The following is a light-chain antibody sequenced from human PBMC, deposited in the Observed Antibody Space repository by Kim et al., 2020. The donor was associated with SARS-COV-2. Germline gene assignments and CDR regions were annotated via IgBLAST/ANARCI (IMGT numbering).Light chain of an antibody. J-gene: IGKJ4*01. CDR2: AAS. V-gene: IGKV1-9*01. CDR1: QVISSF. CDR3: QQLSSYPLT. Sequence: ASVGDRVTITCRASQVISSFLAWFQQKPGKAPTLLIYAASTLESGVPSRFSGSGSGTEFALTISSLQPEDFATYSCQQLSSYPLTFGGGTKVDIK.